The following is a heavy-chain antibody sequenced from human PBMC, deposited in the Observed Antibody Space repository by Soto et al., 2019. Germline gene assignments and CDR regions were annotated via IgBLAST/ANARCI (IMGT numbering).Heavy chain of an antibody. V-gene: IGHV3-21*01. Sequence: EVQLVESGGGLVKAGGSLTLSCVDSGFTSSRHTMNWVRQAPGKGLEWVALISQSYIHHADSVKGRFTISRDNARNSVYLQMNSLRDEDTAVYYCASRDVNNLAFDSWGQGTLVTVSS. J-gene: IGHJ4*02. CDR1: GFTSSRHT. CDR3: ASRDVNNLAFDS. CDR2: ISQSYI.